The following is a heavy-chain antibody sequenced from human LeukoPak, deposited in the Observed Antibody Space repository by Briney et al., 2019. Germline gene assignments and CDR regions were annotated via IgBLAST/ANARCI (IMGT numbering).Heavy chain of an antibody. J-gene: IGHJ4*02. V-gene: IGHV1-46*01. Sequence: ASVKVSCKASGYTFTSYYMHWVRQAPGQGLEWMGIINPSGGSTSYAQKFQGRVTMTRDTSTSTVYMELSRLRSDDTAVYYCARDPSCYDSSGYYSCNYFDFWGQGTLVTVSS. D-gene: IGHD3-22*01. CDR1: GYTFTSYY. CDR2: INPSGGST. CDR3: ARDPSCYDSSGYYSCNYFDF.